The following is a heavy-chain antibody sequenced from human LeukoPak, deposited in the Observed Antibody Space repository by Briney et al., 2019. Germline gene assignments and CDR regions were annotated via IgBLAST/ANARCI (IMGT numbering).Heavy chain of an antibody. V-gene: IGHV5-51*01. CDR3: ACPSCYRGLGY. J-gene: IGHJ4*02. CDR2: IYPGDSDT. CDR1: GYIFTSYW. D-gene: IGHD2-2*02. Sequence: PGASLQISCQGSGYIFTSYWIGWVRQLPGKGLEWMGIIYPGDSDTRYSPSFQGQVTISADKSISTAYLQWSSLKASDTAMYYCACPSCYRGLGYWGQGTLVTVSS.